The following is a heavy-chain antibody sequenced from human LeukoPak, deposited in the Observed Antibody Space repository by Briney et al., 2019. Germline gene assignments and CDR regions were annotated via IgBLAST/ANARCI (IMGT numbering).Heavy chain of an antibody. CDR3: ARQTFGVLYFDS. Sequence: SQTLSLTCVVSGGSISRGSYYWNWIRQPAGKGLEWMGRIYNSGSTNYNPSLKSRVTISADMSRNQLSLLLTSVTAADTAVYYCARQTFGVLYFDSWGLGTLVVVSS. J-gene: IGHJ4*02. CDR2: IYNSGST. V-gene: IGHV4-61*02. D-gene: IGHD3-16*01. CDR1: GGSISRGSYY.